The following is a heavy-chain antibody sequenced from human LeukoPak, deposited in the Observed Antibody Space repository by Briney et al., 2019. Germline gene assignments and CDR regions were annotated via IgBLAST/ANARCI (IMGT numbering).Heavy chain of an antibody. V-gene: IGHV3-74*01. CDR1: GSTFSSYW. CDR2: INSDGSST. CDR3: ARGRGITMVRGVLFDY. D-gene: IGHD3-10*01. Sequence: GGSLRLSCAASGSTFSSYWMHWVRQAPGKGLVWVSRINSDGSSTSYADSVKGRFTISRDNAKNTLYLQMNSLRAEDTAVYYCARGRGITMVRGVLFDYWGQGTLVTASS. J-gene: IGHJ4*02.